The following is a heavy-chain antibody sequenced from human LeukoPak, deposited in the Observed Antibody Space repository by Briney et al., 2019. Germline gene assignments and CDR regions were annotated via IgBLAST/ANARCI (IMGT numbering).Heavy chain of an antibody. D-gene: IGHD2-2*01. J-gene: IGHJ6*02. V-gene: IGHV3-7*01. CDR1: GFTFSSYW. CDR3: ARDPSPNGVVVPAASRGMDV. Sequence: GGSLRLSCAASGFTFSSYWMSWVRQAPGKGLEWVANIKQDGSEKYYVDSVKGRFTISRDNAKNSLYLQMNSLRAEDTAVYYCARDPSPNGVVVPAASRGMDVWGQGTTVTVSS. CDR2: IKQDGSEK.